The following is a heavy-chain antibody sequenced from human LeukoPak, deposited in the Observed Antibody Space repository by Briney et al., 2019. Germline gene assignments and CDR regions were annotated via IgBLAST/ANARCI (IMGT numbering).Heavy chain of an antibody. D-gene: IGHD3-22*01. V-gene: IGHV3-23*01. CDR3: AKVYFANSGPSFFDY. Sequence: GGSLRLSCAASGFTFSSYAMSWVRQAPGKGLEWVSAISVSGGNTYYADSVKGRFTISRDNSKNTLYLQMNSLRAEDTALYYCAKVYFANSGPSFFDYWGRGTLVAVSS. CDR1: GFTFSSYA. CDR2: ISVSGGNT. J-gene: IGHJ4*02.